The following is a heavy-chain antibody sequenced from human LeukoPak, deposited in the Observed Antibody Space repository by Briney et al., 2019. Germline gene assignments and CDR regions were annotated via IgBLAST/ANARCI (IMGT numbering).Heavy chain of an antibody. V-gene: IGHV4-59*12. J-gene: IGHJ3*02. CDR1: GGSISSYY. CDR2: IYYSGST. Sequence: SETLSLTCTVSGGSISSYYWSWIRQPPGKGLEWIGYIYYSGSTNYNPSLKSRVTISVDTSKNQFSLQLNSVTPEDTAVYYCARGPGLRMGAFDIWGQGTMVSVSS. D-gene: IGHD4-17*01. CDR3: ARGPGLRMGAFDI.